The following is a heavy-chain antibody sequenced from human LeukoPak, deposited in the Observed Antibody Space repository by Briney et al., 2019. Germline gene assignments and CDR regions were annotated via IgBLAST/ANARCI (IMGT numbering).Heavy chain of an antibody. V-gene: IGHV4-31*03. CDR1: GVSISSGGYY. Sequence: SETLSLTCSVSGVSISSGGYYWSWVRQHPGKGLEWIGVIYYSGSTNCNPSLKSRVTISRDTSKNQFSLKLSSVTAVDTAVYYCVSGSGNYYKPLPNYYWGQGTLVTVSS. D-gene: IGHD3-10*01. CDR3: VSGSGNYYKPLPNYY. J-gene: IGHJ4*02. CDR2: IYYSGST.